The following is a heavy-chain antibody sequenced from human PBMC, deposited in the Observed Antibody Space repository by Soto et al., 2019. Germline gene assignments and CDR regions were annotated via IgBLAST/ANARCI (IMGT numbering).Heavy chain of an antibody. J-gene: IGHJ4*02. CDR2: IYYSGST. CDR1: YGTIKSYD. CDR3: ARTLSWYRGFDFGY. V-gene: IGHV4-59*12. Sequence: SQTQPVTCPVSYGTIKSYDVRLILHSPGKGLEWIWYIYYSGSTSYNPSLKSRVTMSVDTSKNQFSLRVSSVTAADTAVYFCARTLSWYRGFDFGYWGQGALVLGSS. D-gene: IGHD6-13*01.